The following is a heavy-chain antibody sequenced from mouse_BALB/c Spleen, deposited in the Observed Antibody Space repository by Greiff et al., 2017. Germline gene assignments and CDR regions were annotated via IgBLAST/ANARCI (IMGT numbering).Heavy chain of an antibody. D-gene: IGHD2-3*01. J-gene: IGHJ2*01. CDR2: IDPFNGGT. V-gene: IGHV1S135*01. CDR1: GYSFTSYY. CDR3: APLYDGYYDY. Sequence: QLKQSGPELMKPGASVKISCKASGYSFTSYYMHWVKQSHGKSLEWIGYIDPFNGGTSYNQKFKGKATLTVDKSSSTAYMHLSSLTSEDSAVYYCAPLYDGYYDYWGQGTTLTVSS.